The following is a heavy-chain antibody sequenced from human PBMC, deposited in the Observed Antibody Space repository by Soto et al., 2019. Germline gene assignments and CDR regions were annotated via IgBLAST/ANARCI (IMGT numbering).Heavy chain of an antibody. CDR2: IIHSGST. Sequence: PSETLSLTCAVYGGSFSGYYLSWIRQTPGKGLEWIGEIIHSGSTNYNPSLKSRVTISLDTSKNQFSLKLSSVTAADTAVYYCARVMGYCSSTSCCRQYYYMDVWGIGTTVTVSS. CDR3: ARVMGYCSSTSCCRQYYYMDV. CDR1: GGSFSGYY. D-gene: IGHD2-2*01. V-gene: IGHV4-34*12. J-gene: IGHJ6*03.